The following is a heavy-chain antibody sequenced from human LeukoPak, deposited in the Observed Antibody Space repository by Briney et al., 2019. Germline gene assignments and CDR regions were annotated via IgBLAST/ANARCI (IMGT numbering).Heavy chain of an antibody. Sequence: GGSLRLSCAASGFTFSSYAMSWVRQAPGKGLEWVSAISGSGGSTYYADSVKGPFTISRDNSKNTLYLQMNSLRAEDTAVYYCASRDTAMVAFDYWGQGTLVTVSS. CDR1: GFTFSSYA. CDR2: ISGSGGST. J-gene: IGHJ4*02. V-gene: IGHV3-23*01. CDR3: ASRDTAMVAFDY. D-gene: IGHD5-18*01.